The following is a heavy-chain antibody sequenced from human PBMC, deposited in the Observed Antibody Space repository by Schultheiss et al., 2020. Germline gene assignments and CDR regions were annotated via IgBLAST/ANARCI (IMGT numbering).Heavy chain of an antibody. D-gene: IGHD6-6*01. CDR1: GGSISSSNW. CDR3: ARALSIAARRASGGCDY. CDR2: IYRSGST. Sequence: SETLSLTCAVSGGSISSSNWWSWVRQPPGKGLEWIGEIYRSGSTNYNPSLKSRVTISVDKSKNQFSLKLSSVTAADTAVYYCARALSIAARRASGGCDYWGQGTLGTVSS. J-gene: IGHJ4*02. V-gene: IGHV4-4*02.